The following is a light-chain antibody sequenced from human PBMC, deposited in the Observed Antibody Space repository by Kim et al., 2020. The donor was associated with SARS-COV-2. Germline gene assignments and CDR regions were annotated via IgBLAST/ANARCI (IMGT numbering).Light chain of an antibody. V-gene: IGLV2-14*03. CDR2: DVN. CDR1: SNDVGAFDY. Sequence: QSALTQPASVSGSPGQSITISCTGTSNDVGAFDYVSWYQQVPVRAPKLIIHDVNTRPSGVSSRFSGSKSGNTASLTISGLQAEDEADYYCVSYTTRNTLVFGGGTKVTVL. J-gene: IGLJ3*02. CDR3: VSYTTRNTLV.